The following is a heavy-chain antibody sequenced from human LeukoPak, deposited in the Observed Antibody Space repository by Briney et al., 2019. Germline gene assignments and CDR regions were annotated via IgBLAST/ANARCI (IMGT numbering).Heavy chain of an antibody. CDR1: GYSFTNYW. J-gene: IGHJ3*01. Sequence: GESLKISCKGSGYSFTNYWIGWVRQMPRIGLEWMGIIYPVDSDTRYSPSFQGQVTISADKSISTAYLQWSSLKASDTAIYYCARRGAETTVVAEWGQGTMVTVSS. CDR2: IYPVDSDT. CDR3: ARRGAETTVVAE. D-gene: IGHD4-23*01. V-gene: IGHV5-51*01.